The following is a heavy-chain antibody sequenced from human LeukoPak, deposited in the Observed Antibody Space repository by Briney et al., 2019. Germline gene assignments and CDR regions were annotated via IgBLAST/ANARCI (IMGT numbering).Heavy chain of an antibody. Sequence: GGSLRLSCAASGFTFSSYSMNWVRQTPGKGLEWVSSISSSSSYIYYADSVKGRFTISRDNAKNSLYLQMNSLRAEDTAVYYCAKDLIATYYYGSWDYWGQGTLVTVSS. CDR2: ISSSSSYI. J-gene: IGHJ4*02. D-gene: IGHD3-10*01. V-gene: IGHV3-21*01. CDR1: GFTFSSYS. CDR3: AKDLIATYYYGSWDY.